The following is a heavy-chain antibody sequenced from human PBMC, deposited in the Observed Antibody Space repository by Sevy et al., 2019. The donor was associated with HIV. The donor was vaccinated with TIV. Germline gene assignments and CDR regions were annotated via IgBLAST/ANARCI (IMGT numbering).Heavy chain of an antibody. D-gene: IGHD3-3*02. CDR3: SRDRIIFGSGPPDS. J-gene: IGHJ4*02. CDR1: GYSFTAYY. Sequence: ASVKVSCKCSGYSFTAYYIHWVRQAPGQGLEWMGWINPNSGGTNYAQKFQGRVTMTSDASISTAYMDLSSLRSDDTAVYYCSRDRIIFGSGPPDSWGQGTLVTVSS. CDR2: INPNSGGT. V-gene: IGHV1-2*02.